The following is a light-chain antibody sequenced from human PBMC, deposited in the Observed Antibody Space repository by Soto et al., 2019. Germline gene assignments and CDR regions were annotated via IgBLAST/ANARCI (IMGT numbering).Light chain of an antibody. Sequence: EIVLTQSPGTLSLSPGKSATLSCRASQSVSSSYLAWYQQKPGQAPRLLIYGASSRATGIPDRFSGSGSGTVFTLTISRLEPEDFAVDYCQQYRTAPELTFGEGTKVEIE. V-gene: IGKV3-20*01. J-gene: IGKJ4*01. CDR3: QQYRTAPELT. CDR2: GAS. CDR1: QSVSSSY.